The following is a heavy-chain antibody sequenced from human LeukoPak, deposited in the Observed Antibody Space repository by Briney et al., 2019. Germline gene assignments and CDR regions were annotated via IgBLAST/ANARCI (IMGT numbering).Heavy chain of an antibody. CDR3: AKVRHDILTVACFDY. CDR1: GFTFSSYA. Sequence: GGSLRLSCAASGFTFSSYAMSWVRQAPGKGLEWVSAISGSGGSTYYADSVKGRFTISRDSSKNTLYLQMNSLRAEDTAVYYCAKVRHDILTVACFDYWGQGTLVTVSS. D-gene: IGHD3-9*01. CDR2: ISGSGGST. J-gene: IGHJ4*02. V-gene: IGHV3-23*01.